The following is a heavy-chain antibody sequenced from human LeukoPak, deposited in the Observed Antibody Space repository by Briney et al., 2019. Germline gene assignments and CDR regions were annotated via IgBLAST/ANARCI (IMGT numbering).Heavy chain of an antibody. CDR2: VHYSGTT. Sequence: SETLSLTCTVSGGSLSSYYWIWIRQPPGKGLEWIGYVHYSGTTTYNSSLKSRVTISVDTPKNQFSLKLSSVTAADTAVYYCARHENWGSSKGDSFHIWGQGKMVTVSS. CDR3: ARHENWGSSKGDSFHI. D-gene: IGHD7-27*01. CDR1: GGSLSSYY. V-gene: IGHV4-59*08. J-gene: IGHJ3*02.